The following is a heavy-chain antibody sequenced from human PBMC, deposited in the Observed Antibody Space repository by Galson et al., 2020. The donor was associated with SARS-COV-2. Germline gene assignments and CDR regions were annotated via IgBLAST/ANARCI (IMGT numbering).Heavy chain of an antibody. D-gene: IGHD2-15*01. J-gene: IGHJ4*02. CDR3: AREGYCSGASCYSGYFDY. Sequence: GESLKISCAASGFTFSSYAMHWVRQAPGKGLEWVAVISYDGSNKYYADSVKGRFTISRDNSKNTLYLQMNSLRAEDTAVYYCAREGYCSGASCYSGYFDYWGQGTLVTVSS. CDR1: GFTFSSYA. V-gene: IGHV3-30*04. CDR2: ISYDGSNK.